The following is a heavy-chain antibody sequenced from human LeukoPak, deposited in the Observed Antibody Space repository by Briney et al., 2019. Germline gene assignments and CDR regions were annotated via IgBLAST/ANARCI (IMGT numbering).Heavy chain of an antibody. CDR1: GFTFTNYA. D-gene: IGHD3-3*01. Sequence: GGSLRLSCAVSGFTFTNYAMNWVRQAPGKELEWVSANSESGDSTYYADSVKGRFTVSRDNSKNTLYLQMNSLRAEDTAVYYCAKVTYDFWSDLNAWGQGTLVTVSS. V-gene: IGHV3-23*01. CDR2: NSESGDST. J-gene: IGHJ5*02. CDR3: AKVTYDFWSDLNA.